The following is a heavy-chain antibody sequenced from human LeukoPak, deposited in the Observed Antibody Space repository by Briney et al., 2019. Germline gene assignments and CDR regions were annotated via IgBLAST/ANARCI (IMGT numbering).Heavy chain of an antibody. J-gene: IGHJ4*02. V-gene: IGHV3-7*01. CDR2: IRLDDGEK. D-gene: IGHD1-7*01. CDR1: GFTFSDYW. Sequence: PGGSLRLSCSASGFTFSDYWMMWVRQAPGKGLEWVGNIRLDDGEKNYVDSVKGRFTISRDNAKFSLFLQMNSLRAEDTAIYYCATDRKAGTWDPRFNYWGQGTLVTVSS. CDR3: ATDRKAGTWDPRFNY.